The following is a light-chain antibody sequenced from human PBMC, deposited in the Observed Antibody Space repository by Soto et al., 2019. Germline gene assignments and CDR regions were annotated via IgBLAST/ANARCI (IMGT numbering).Light chain of an antibody. CDR2: DVN. CDR3: SSFTSSNTYV. CDR1: GSDIGAYNR. J-gene: IGLJ1*01. Sequence: QSALTQPPSVSGSPGQSVAISCTGTGSDIGAYNRVSWYQQPPGTAPKLMIYDVNNRPSGVPDRFSGSKSGNTASLTISGLQADDEADYYCSSFTSSNTYVFGTGTQLTVL. V-gene: IGLV2-18*02.